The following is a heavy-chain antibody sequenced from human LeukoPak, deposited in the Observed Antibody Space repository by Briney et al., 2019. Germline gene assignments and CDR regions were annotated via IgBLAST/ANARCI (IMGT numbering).Heavy chain of an antibody. V-gene: IGHV3-74*01. CDR1: GFTFSSYW. CDR3: ARDSGPYNWNPFDY. CDR2: INSDGSST. D-gene: IGHD1-20*01. Sequence: PGGSLRLSCAASGFTFSSYWMHWVRQAPGKGLVWVSRINSDGSSTTYADSVKGRFTISRDNAKNSLYLQMNSLRAEDTAVYYCARDSGPYNWNPFDYWGQGTLVTVSS. J-gene: IGHJ4*02.